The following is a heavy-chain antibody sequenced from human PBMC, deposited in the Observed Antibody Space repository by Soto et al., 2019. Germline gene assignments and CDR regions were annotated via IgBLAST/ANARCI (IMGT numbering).Heavy chain of an antibody. J-gene: IGHJ6*02. Sequence: QVQLVQSGAEVKKPGSSVKVSCKASGGTFSRYSITWVRQAPGHGLEWIGRIIPIFGIASYAQKFQGRVTITADESTSTAYMELSSLRSDGTAVYYCAREDRDRETGLVPAAIGGMDVWGQGTTVTVSS. V-gene: IGHV1-69*08. CDR3: AREDRDRETGLVPAAIGGMDV. CDR1: GGTFSRYS. CDR2: IIPIFGIA. D-gene: IGHD2-2*01.